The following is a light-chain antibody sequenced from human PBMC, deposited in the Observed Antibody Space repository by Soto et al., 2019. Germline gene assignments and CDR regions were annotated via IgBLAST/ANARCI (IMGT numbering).Light chain of an antibody. Sequence: QLVLTQPPSASASLGASVKLTCTLSSGHNRYAIAWHQQQPEKGPRYLMKLNSDGSHSKGDGIPDRFSGSSSGAARYLTISNIQSEDEADYYCQTWRTDIRVFGGGTKLTVL. CDR2: LNSDGSH. V-gene: IGLV4-69*01. J-gene: IGLJ3*02. CDR1: SGHNRYA. CDR3: QTWRTDIRV.